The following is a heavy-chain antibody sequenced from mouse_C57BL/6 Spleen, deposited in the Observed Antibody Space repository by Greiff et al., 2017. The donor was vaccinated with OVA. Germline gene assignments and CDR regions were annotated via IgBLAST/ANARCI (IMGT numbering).Heavy chain of an antibody. CDR1: GYTFTSYW. Sequence: VQLQQSGAELVKPGASVKLSCKASGYTFTSYWMQWVKQRPGQGLEWIGEIDPSDSYTNYNQKFKGKATLTVDTSSSTAYMQLSSLTSEDSAVYYCARIYYDTRGYAMDYWGQGTSVTVSS. CDR2: IDPSDSYT. CDR3: ARIYYDTRGYAMDY. D-gene: IGHD2-4*01. J-gene: IGHJ4*01. V-gene: IGHV1-50*01.